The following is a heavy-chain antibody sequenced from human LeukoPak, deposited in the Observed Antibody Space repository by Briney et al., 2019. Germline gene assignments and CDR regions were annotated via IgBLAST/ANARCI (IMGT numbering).Heavy chain of an antibody. CDR1: GFTFSDYA. Sequence: PGGSLRLSCVASGFTFSDYAMHWVRQAPGKGLEYLSVISSNGGNTYYANSVKGRFTISRDNSKKTLYLQMNSLRAEDMALYYCAKDASPSGDTAMADDWYFDLWGRGTLVTVSS. CDR2: ISSNGGNT. J-gene: IGHJ2*01. CDR3: AKDASPSGDTAMADDWYFDL. V-gene: IGHV3-64*01. D-gene: IGHD5-18*01.